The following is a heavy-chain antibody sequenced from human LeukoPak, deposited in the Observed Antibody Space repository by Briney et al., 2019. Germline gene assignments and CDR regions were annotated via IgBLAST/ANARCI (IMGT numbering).Heavy chain of an antibody. D-gene: IGHD1-26*01. CDR3: ARAGIVGATVDY. V-gene: IGHV3-23*01. CDR1: GFTFSSTA. CDR2: ISNNGGYT. Sequence: GGSLRLSCAASGFTFSSTAMSWVRQAPGKGLEWVSAISNNGGYTYYADSVQGRFTISRDNAKNSLYLQMNSLRAEDTAVYYCARAGIVGATVDYWGQGTLVTVSS. J-gene: IGHJ4*02.